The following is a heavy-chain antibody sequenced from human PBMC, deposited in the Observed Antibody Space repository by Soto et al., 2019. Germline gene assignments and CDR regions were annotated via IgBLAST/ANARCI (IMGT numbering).Heavy chain of an antibody. CDR2: INWNSGSI. J-gene: IGHJ6*02. V-gene: IGHV3-9*01. D-gene: IGHD3-3*01. CDR3: TRHDSNYDFWSGSPPRYGMDV. Sequence: GGSLRLSCAASGFTFYDYAMHWVRQAPGKGLEWVSGINWNSGSIGYADSVKGRFTISRDDSKNTAYLQMNSLKTEDTAVYYCTRHDSNYDFWSGSPPRYGMDVWGQGTTVTVSS. CDR1: GFTFYDYA.